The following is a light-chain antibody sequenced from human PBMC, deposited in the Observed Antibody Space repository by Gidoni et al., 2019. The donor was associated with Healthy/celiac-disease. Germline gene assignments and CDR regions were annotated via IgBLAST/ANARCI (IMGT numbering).Light chain of an antibody. CDR3: QQSYSTPRN. CDR1: QSISSY. Sequence: DIQMTQSPSSLSASLGDRVIITCRASQSISSYLNGYQQKPGKAPKLLIYAASSLQSGVPSRFIGSGSGTDFTLTIISLQPEYFATYDCQQSYSTPRNFGQGTKLEIK. V-gene: IGKV1-39*01. J-gene: IGKJ2*01. CDR2: AAS.